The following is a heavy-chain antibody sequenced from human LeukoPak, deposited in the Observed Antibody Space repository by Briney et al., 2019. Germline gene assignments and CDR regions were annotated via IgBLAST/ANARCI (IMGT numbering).Heavy chain of an antibody. CDR2: ISGSGSTI. CDR1: GFTFSNYE. D-gene: IGHD3-22*01. J-gene: IGHJ4*02. CDR3: ARNTYYYDSRGYYYFGY. Sequence: GGSLRLSCAASGFTFSNYEMNWVRQAPGKGLEWVSYISGSGSTIYYADSVKGRFTISRDNSKNTLYLQMNSLRAEDTAVYYCARNTYYYDSRGYYYFGYWRQGTLVTVSS. V-gene: IGHV3-48*03.